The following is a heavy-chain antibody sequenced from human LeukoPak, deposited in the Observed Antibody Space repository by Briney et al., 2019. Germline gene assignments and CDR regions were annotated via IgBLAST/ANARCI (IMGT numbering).Heavy chain of an antibody. J-gene: IGHJ6*03. V-gene: IGHV4-34*01. CDR2: INHSGST. CDR1: GGSFSGYY. Sequence: SETLSLTCAVYGGSFSGYYWSWICQPPGKGLEWIGEINHSGSTNYNPSLKSRVTISVDTSKNQFSLKLSSVTAADTAVYYCASLVGGEYYYYYMDVWGKGTTVTVSS. D-gene: IGHD2-15*01. CDR3: ASLVGGEYYYYYMDV.